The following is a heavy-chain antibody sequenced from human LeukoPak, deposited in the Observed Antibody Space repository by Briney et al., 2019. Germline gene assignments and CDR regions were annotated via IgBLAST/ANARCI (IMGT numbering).Heavy chain of an antibody. CDR3: AGHHPRNTVDF. CDR2: ISDIGSI. Sequence: PSETLSLTCTVSGGSISSYYWSWIRQPPGKGLEWIAYISDIGSINYNPSLKSRVTISLDTSKNQFSLRLSSVTAADTAVYYCAGHHPRNTVDFWGQGTLVTVSS. D-gene: IGHD2/OR15-2a*01. V-gene: IGHV4-59*08. CDR1: GGSISSYY. J-gene: IGHJ4*02.